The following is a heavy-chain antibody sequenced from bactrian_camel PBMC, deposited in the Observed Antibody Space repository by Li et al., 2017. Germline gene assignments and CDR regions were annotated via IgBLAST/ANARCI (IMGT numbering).Heavy chain of an antibody. CDR3: AADGRSKVCHLVSPWKYNL. Sequence: QVQLVESGGGLVQPGGSLRLSCATSGFVFSEFWMYWARQAPGKGLEWISTILSRSGTTFYASSVKGRFLISKDNRKNTLTPQMNRLKPEDTAVYYCAADGRSKVCHLVSPWKYNLWGQGTQVTVS. D-gene: IGHD1*01. V-gene: IGHV3S1*01. J-gene: IGHJ4*01. CDR1: GFVFSEFW. CDR2: ILSRSGTT.